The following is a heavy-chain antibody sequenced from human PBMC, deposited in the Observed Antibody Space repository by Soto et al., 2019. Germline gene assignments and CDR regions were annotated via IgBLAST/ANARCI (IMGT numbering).Heavy chain of an antibody. CDR1: GFTFSTYA. CDR2: ISGSGGST. CDR3: AKGATSSWYGGHFDC. Sequence: EVQLLESGGGLVQPGGSLRLSCAASGFTFSTYAMNWVRQAPGKGLEWVSAISGSGGSTYYADSVKGRFTISRDNSKNTLYLQMNSLSAEDTAVYYCAKGATSSWYGGHFDCWGQGTLVTVSS. J-gene: IGHJ4*02. D-gene: IGHD6-13*01. V-gene: IGHV3-23*01.